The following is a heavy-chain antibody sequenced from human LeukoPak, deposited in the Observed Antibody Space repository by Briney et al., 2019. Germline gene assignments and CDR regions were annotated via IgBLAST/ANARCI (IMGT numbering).Heavy chain of an antibody. CDR3: ARDRRLGIAVAGGPCDY. J-gene: IGHJ4*02. V-gene: IGHV1-69*13. CDR2: IIPIFGTA. D-gene: IGHD6-19*01. CDR1: GGTFSSYA. Sequence: ASVKVSCKASGGTFSSYAISWVRQAPGQGLEWMGGIIPIFGTANYAQKFQGRVTITADESTSTAYMELSSLRSEDTAVYYCARDRRLGIAVAGGPCDYWGQGTLVTVSS.